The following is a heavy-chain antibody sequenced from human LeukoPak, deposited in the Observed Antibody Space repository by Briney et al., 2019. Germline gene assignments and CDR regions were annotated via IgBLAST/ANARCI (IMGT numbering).Heavy chain of an antibody. CDR1: GFTFSSYW. Sequence: GGSLRLSCAASGFTFSSYWMHWVRQAPGKGLVWVSRINSDGSSTSYADSVKGRFTISRDNAKNSLYLQMNSLRAEDTALYYCAKALEPYYYDSSGYCLDYWGQGTLVTVSS. J-gene: IGHJ4*02. D-gene: IGHD3-22*01. CDR2: INSDGSST. V-gene: IGHV3-74*01. CDR3: AKALEPYYYDSSGYCLDY.